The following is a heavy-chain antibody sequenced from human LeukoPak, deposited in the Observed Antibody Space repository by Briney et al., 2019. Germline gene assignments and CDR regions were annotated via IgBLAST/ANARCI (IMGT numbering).Heavy chain of an antibody. CDR3: AELGITMIGGV. Sequence: GGSLRLSCAASGSTFSTDAMHWVRQAPGKGLEWVAVISDDGSKIYYADSVKGRFTISRDNSKNTLYLQINSLGAEDTAVYYCAELGITMIGGVWGKGTTVTISS. D-gene: IGHD3-10*02. CDR2: ISDDGSKI. CDR1: GSTFSTDA. J-gene: IGHJ6*04. V-gene: IGHV3-30*04.